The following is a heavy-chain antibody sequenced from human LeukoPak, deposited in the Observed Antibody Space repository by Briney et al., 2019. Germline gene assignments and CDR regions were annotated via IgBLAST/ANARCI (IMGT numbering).Heavy chain of an antibody. V-gene: IGHV4-59*01. CDR3: ARGARMWFGELLWGNWFDP. CDR1: GGSISSYY. D-gene: IGHD3-10*01. CDR2: IYYSGST. J-gene: IGHJ5*02. Sequence: SETLSLTCTVSGGSISSYYWSWIRQPPGKGLEWIGYIYYSGSTNYNPSLKSRVTISVDTSKNRFSLKLSSVTAADTAVYYCARGARMWFGELLWGNWFDPWGQGTLVTVSS.